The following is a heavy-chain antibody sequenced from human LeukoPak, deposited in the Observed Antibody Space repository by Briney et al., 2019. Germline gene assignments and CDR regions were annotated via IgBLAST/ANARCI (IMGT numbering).Heavy chain of an antibody. D-gene: IGHD2-8*01. Sequence: GGSLRLSCAASGFTFSSYSMNWVRQAPGKGLEWVSYISSSSSTIYYADSVKGRFTISRDNAKNSLYLQMNSLRAEDTAVYYCARRYCTNGVCYTETFDYWGQGTLVTVSS. J-gene: IGHJ4*02. CDR2: ISSSSSTI. CDR1: GFTFSSYS. V-gene: IGHV3-48*01. CDR3: ARRYCTNGVCYTETFDY.